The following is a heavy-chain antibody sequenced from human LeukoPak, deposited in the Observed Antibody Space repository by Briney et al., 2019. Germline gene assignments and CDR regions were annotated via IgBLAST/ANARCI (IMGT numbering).Heavy chain of an antibody. J-gene: IGHJ3*02. Sequence: PGGSLRLSCAASGFTFSSYWMHWVRQAPGKGLVWVSRINSDGSSTTYADSVKGRFTISRDNAKNTLSLQMNSLRAEDTAVYYCTRQQLDAFDIWGPGTMVTVSS. CDR3: TRQQLDAFDI. D-gene: IGHD6-13*01. V-gene: IGHV3-74*01. CDR1: GFTFSSYW. CDR2: INSDGSST.